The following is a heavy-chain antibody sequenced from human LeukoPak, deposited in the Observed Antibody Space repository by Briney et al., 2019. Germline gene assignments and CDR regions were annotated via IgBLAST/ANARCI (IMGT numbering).Heavy chain of an antibody. D-gene: IGHD1-26*01. V-gene: IGHV1-24*01. J-gene: IGHJ3*02. Sequence: GASVKVSCKVSGYTLTELSMHWVRQAPGKGLEWMGGFDPEDGETIYAQKFQGRVTMTEDTSTDTFYMEASSLRSEDTAVYYCATVYSGTYRWGAFDIWGQGTMVTVSS. CDR1: GYTLTELS. CDR3: ATVYSGTYRWGAFDI. CDR2: FDPEDGET.